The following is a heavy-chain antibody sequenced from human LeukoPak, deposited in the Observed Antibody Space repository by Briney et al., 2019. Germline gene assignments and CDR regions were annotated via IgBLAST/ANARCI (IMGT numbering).Heavy chain of an antibody. V-gene: IGHV1-2*02. CDR2: INPNSGGT. CDR1: GYTFTGYY. D-gene: IGHD6-19*01. CDR3: ARDLGGGSGWYYFDY. Sequence: ASVKVSCKASGYTFTGYYMHWVRQAPGQGLEWMGWINPNSGGTSYAQKFQGRVTMTRDTSINTAYMELSRLRSDDTAVYYCARDLGGGSGWYYFDYWGQGTLVTVSS. J-gene: IGHJ4*02.